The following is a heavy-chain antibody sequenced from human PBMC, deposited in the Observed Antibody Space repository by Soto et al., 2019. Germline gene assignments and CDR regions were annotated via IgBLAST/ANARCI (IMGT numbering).Heavy chain of an antibody. Sequence: TSETLSLTCTVSGGSVSSGSYYWSWIRQPPGKGLEWIGYLYYSGSTNYNPSLKSRVSISGDTSKNQFSLRLSSVTAADTAVYYCARGSSSWPYYFDSWGQGTLVTVSS. CDR2: LYYSGST. J-gene: IGHJ4*02. CDR3: ARGSSSWPYYFDS. CDR1: GGSVSSGSYY. D-gene: IGHD2-2*01. V-gene: IGHV4-61*01.